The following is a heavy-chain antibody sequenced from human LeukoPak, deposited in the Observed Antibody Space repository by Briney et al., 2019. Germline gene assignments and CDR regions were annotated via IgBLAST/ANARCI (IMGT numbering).Heavy chain of an antibody. Sequence: PSETLSLTCTVSGGSISSGGYYWSWIRQHPGKGLEWIGYIHYSGNTYDNPSLKSRVTISVDTSKNQFSLKLSSVTAADTAVYYCAREIDRDGFDIWGQGTMVTVSS. CDR3: AREIDRDGFDI. J-gene: IGHJ3*02. CDR1: GGSISSGGYY. D-gene: IGHD2-21*01. CDR2: IHYSGNT. V-gene: IGHV4-31*03.